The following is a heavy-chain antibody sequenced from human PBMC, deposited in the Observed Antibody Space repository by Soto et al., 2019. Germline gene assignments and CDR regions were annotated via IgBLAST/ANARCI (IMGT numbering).Heavy chain of an antibody. V-gene: IGHV4-31*03. CDR3: ARANGDYYKTFDY. Sequence: LSLTCTVSGGSISSGGHFWSWIRQHPGKGLEWIGYIYKSGSTYYNPSLKSRLSISVDTSKNQFSLKVTSVTAADTAVYYCARANGDYYKTFDYWGQGILVTVSS. J-gene: IGHJ4*02. CDR2: IYKSGST. D-gene: IGHD4-17*01. CDR1: GGSISSGGHF.